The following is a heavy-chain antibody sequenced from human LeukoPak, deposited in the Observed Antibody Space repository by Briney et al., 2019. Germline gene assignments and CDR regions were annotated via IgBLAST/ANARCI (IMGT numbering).Heavy chain of an antibody. CDR3: ARDQPGIP. CDR2: ISSGSSTI. CDR1: GFTFSYYN. J-gene: IGHJ4*02. D-gene: IGHD1-14*01. Sequence: GGSLRLSCAASGFTFSYYNMNWVRQAPGKGLEWVSYISSGSSTIYYTDSVKGRFTLSRDNAKNSLYLQMNSLRDEDTAVYYCARDQPGIPWGQGTLVTVSS. V-gene: IGHV3-48*02.